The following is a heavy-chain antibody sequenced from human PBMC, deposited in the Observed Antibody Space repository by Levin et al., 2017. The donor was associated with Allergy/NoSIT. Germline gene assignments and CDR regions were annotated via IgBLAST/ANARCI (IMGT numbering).Heavy chain of an antibody. D-gene: IGHD3-16*01. CDR1: GGSISSYY. CDR3: ARDRANRILGVFDY. V-gene: IGHV4-59*01. CDR2: IYYSGST. J-gene: IGHJ4*02. Sequence: SETLSLTCTVSGGSISSYYWSWIRQPPGKGLEWIGYIYYSGSTNYNPSLKSRVTISVDTSKNQFSLKLSSVTAADTAVYYCARDRANRILGVFDYWGQGTLVTVSS.